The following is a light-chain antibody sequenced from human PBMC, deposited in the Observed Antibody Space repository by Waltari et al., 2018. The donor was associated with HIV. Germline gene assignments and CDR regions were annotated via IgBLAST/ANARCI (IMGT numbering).Light chain of an antibody. CDR1: RPNMREGYA. CDR3: QSYDSGSSGSV. J-gene: IGLJ2*01. CDR2: ANN. V-gene: IGLV1-40*01. Sequence: QSLLTQPSSVSGAPGQRVTSPVTWIRPNMREGYAGHWYHQVPGTAPKLVIYANNNRAAGVPDRFSGSKFGPSASLAITGLQAEDEGTYYCQSYDSGSSGSVFGGGTKLTVL.